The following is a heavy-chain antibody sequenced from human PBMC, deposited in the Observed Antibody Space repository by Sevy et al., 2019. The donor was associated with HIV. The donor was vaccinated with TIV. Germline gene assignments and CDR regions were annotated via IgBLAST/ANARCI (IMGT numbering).Heavy chain of an antibody. J-gene: IGHJ4*02. Sequence: GGSLRLSCAASGFTLSSRWMSWVRQAPGKGLEWVANIKQDGSEKYYVDSVKDRFTISRDNAKNSLYLQMNSLRAEDTAVYYCVPSGDRHAGYWGQGTLVTVSS. CDR3: VPSGDRHAGY. D-gene: IGHD6-25*01. CDR1: GFTLSSRW. V-gene: IGHV3-7*01. CDR2: IKQDGSEK.